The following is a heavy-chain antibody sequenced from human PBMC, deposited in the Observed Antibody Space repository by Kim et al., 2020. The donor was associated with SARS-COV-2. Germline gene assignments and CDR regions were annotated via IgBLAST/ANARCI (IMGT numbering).Heavy chain of an antibody. CDR2: INHSGRT. D-gene: IGHD3-10*01. Sequence: ETLSLTCAVYGGSFSGYYWSWIRQPPGKGLEWIGEINHSGRTNYNPSLKSRVTISVDTSKNQFSLRLTSVTAADTAVYYCARRLSNTSGWGSHYCDLWGQGTLVTVSS. V-gene: IGHV4-34*01. J-gene: IGHJ4*02. CDR1: GGSFSGYY. CDR3: ARRLSNTSGWGSHYCDL.